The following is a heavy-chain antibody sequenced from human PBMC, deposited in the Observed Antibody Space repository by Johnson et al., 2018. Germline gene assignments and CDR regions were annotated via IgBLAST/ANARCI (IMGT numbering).Heavy chain of an antibody. Sequence: QVQLVQSGGGVVQPGRSLRLSCAASGFTFSYYAMHWVRQAPGKGLEWVAFISYDGSNKYYVDSVKGRFTISRDNSKNTLYLQMNSLRVEDTAVYYCARGRDALDIWGQGTMVTVSS. J-gene: IGHJ3*02. CDR2: ISYDGSNK. CDR1: GFTFSYYA. V-gene: IGHV3-30-3*01. CDR3: ARGRDALDI.